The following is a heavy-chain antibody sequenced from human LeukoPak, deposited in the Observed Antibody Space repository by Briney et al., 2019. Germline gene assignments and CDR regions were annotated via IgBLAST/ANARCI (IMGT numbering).Heavy chain of an antibody. Sequence: GGSVRLSCAASGFTFSSYAMSWVRRAPGKGLEWVSGISGSGGSTYYADSVKSRFTISRDNSKNTLYLQMNSLRAEDTAVYYCAKGEQWLEEYYFDYWGQGTLVTVSS. V-gene: IGHV3-23*01. CDR1: GFTFSSYA. J-gene: IGHJ4*02. CDR3: AKGEQWLEEYYFDY. D-gene: IGHD6-19*01. CDR2: ISGSGGST.